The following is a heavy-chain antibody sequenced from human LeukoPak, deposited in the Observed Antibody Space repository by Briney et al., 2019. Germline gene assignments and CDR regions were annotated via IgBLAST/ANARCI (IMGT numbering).Heavy chain of an antibody. Sequence: PGGSLRLSCAASGFTFSSYWMHWVRQAPGKGLVWVSRIKTDESDTDYADSVKGRFTISRDNGKNMLYLQMNSLRAEDTAVYYCAKKQIVGAAPFDYWGQGTLVTVSS. CDR3: AKKQIVGAAPFDY. D-gene: IGHD1-26*01. CDR1: GFTFSSYW. V-gene: IGHV3-74*01. CDR2: IKTDESDT. J-gene: IGHJ4*02.